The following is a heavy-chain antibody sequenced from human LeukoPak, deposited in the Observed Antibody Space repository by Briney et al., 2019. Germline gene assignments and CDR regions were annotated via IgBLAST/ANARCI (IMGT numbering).Heavy chain of an antibody. CDR3: ARSHYYDNSGQFYYYYGLDV. CDR1: GFTFSSYS. J-gene: IGHJ6*02. CDR2: ISSTSSTI. D-gene: IGHD3-22*01. Sequence: GGSLRLSCAASGFTFSSYSMNCVRQAPGKGLEWVSYISSTSSTIYNADSVKGRFTISRDNAKKTLYLQMSSLRAEDTAVYHCARSHYYDNSGQFYYYYGLDVWGQGTTVTVSS. V-gene: IGHV3-48*01.